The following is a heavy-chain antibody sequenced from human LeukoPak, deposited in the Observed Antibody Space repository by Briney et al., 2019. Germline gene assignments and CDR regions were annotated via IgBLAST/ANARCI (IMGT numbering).Heavy chain of an antibody. J-gene: IGHJ6*04. CDR1: GFTFSSYA. CDR3: ARERGPSYCSSTSCYLDGMDV. V-gene: IGHV3-21*01. CDR2: ISSSSSYI. D-gene: IGHD2-2*01. Sequence: GGSLRLSCAASGFTFSSYAMSWVRQAPGKGLEWVSSISSSSSYIYYADSVKGRFTISRDNAKNSLYLQMNSLRAEDTAVYYCARERGPSYCSSTSCYLDGMDVWGKGTTVTVSS.